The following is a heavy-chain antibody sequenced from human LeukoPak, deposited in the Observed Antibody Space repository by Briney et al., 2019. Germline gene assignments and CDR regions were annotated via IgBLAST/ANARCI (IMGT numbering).Heavy chain of an antibody. CDR2: IKEDGSEK. CDR1: EFTFSDRY. Sequence: GGSLRLSCVAGEFTFSDRYMSWVRQAPGKGLEWVAHIKEDGSEKYYVDSVKGRFTISRDNAKNSLYLQMNSLRAEDTAVYYCARDLLWFGEAGDSYWGQGSLVTVSS. V-gene: IGHV3-7*01. D-gene: IGHD3-10*01. J-gene: IGHJ4*02. CDR3: ARDLLWFGEAGDSY.